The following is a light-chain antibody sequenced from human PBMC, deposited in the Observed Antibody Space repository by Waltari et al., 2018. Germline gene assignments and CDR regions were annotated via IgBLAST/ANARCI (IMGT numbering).Light chain of an antibody. J-gene: IGLJ2*01. V-gene: IGLV2-14*03. CDR1: SSDVGGYDY. CDR3: SSYTTDSLGV. Sequence: QSALTQPASVSGSPGQSISIPCTGTSSDVGGYDYVPWYQQHPGKAPKLMIYDVTHRPSGVPNRFSGSKSGITASLTISGLQPEDEADYYCSSYTTDSLGVFGGGTKLTVL. CDR2: DVT.